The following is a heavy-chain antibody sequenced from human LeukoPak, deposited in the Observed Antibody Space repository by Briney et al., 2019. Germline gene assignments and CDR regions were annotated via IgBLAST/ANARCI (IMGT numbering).Heavy chain of an antibody. Sequence: PSETLSLTCAVYGGSFSGYYWRWIRQPPGKGLEWIGEINHSGSTNYNPYLKSRVTISVDTSKNQFSLKLSSVTAADTAVYYCARDRTMVRGVVHYYYYGMDVWGQGTTVTVSS. CDR2: INHSGST. V-gene: IGHV4-34*01. J-gene: IGHJ6*02. CDR3: ARDRTMVRGVVHYYYYGMDV. CDR1: GGSFSGYY. D-gene: IGHD3-10*01.